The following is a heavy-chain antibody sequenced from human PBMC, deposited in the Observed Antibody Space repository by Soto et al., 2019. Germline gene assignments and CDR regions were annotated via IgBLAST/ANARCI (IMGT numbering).Heavy chain of an antibody. CDR1: GGSISSGGYY. CDR2: IYYSGST. D-gene: IGHD3-22*01. CDR3: ARGGGYYYDSSGYYQVTDFDY. Sequence: QVQLQESGPGLVKPSQTLSLTCTVSGGSISSGGYYWSWIRQHPGKGLEWIGYIYYSGSTYYNPSLKSRVTISVDTSKNQFSLKLSSVTAADTAVYYCARGGGYYYDSSGYYQVTDFDYWGQGTLVTVSS. J-gene: IGHJ4*02. V-gene: IGHV4-31*03.